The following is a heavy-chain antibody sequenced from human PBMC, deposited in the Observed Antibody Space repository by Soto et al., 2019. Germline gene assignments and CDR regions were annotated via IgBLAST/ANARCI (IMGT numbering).Heavy chain of an antibody. J-gene: IGHJ4*02. V-gene: IGHV4-39*01. CDR3: ARLPSRHLVDY. D-gene: IGHD3-3*02. CDR2: MFYGVST. CDR1: GCSINSSGYY. Sequence: PSETLSLTCTVSGCSINSSGYYWGWIRQPPGKGLEWIGSMFYGVSTYYNPSLKSRVTVSVDTSKNQFSLNLRSVTAADTAVYYCARLPSRHLVDYWGQGTLVTVS.